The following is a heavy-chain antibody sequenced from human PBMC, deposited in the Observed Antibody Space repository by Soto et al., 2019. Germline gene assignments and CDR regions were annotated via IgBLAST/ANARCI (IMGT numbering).Heavy chain of an antibody. D-gene: IGHD3-9*01. Sequence: SQTLSLTCAISGDSVSSNSAAWNWIRQSPSRGLEWLGRTYYRSKWYNDYAVSVKSRITINPDTSKNQFSLQLNSVTPEDTAVYYCARVLVGYDILTGYYHDAFDIWGQGTMVTVSS. V-gene: IGHV6-1*01. J-gene: IGHJ3*02. CDR1: GDSVSSNSAA. CDR3: ARVLVGYDILTGYYHDAFDI. CDR2: TYYRSKWYN.